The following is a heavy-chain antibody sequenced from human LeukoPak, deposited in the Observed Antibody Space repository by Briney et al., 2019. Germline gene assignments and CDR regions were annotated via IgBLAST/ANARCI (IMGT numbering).Heavy chain of an antibody. Sequence: QTGGSLRLSCVASGFTVSSNYMSWVRQAPGKGLEWVSVIYSAGNTYYADSVKGRFTISRHNSENTLYLHMNSLRVEDTAVYFCARGGTPGYSSGRIDYWGQGTLVTVPS. J-gene: IGHJ4*02. D-gene: IGHD6-19*01. V-gene: IGHV3-53*04. CDR1: GFTVSSNY. CDR2: IYSAGNT. CDR3: ARGGTPGYSSGRIDY.